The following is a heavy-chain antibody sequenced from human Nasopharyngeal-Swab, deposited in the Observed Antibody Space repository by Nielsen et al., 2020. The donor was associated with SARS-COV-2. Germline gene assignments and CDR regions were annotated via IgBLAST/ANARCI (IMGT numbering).Heavy chain of an antibody. D-gene: IGHD1-20*01. CDR3: ARAPGITGIDY. Sequence: WVRQAPGQGLEWMGGIIPIFGTANYAQKFQGRVTITADESTSTAYMELSRLRSDDTAVYYCARAPGITGIDYWGQGTLVTVSS. V-gene: IGHV1-69*01. CDR2: IIPIFGTA. J-gene: IGHJ4*02.